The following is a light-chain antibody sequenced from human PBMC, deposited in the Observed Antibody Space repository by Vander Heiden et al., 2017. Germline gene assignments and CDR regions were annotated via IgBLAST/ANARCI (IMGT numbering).Light chain of an antibody. CDR1: QSVSYH. CDR2: DAS. V-gene: IGKV3-11*01. CDR3: QQRNAWPLT. Sequence: LFTQSPATYSLYPGEKATLSWRASQSVSYHLGWYQQKPGQAPRLLIYDASDRATGIPARFSGSGSETDFTLTISSLEPEDSGVYYCQQRNAWPLTFGGGTKVDIK. J-gene: IGKJ4*01.